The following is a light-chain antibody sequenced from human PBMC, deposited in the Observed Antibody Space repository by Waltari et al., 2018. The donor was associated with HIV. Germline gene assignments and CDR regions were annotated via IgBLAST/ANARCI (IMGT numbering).Light chain of an antibody. CDR2: GAS. V-gene: IGKV3-20*01. Sequence: EIVLTQSPGTLSLSPGERATLSCRASRNVASNFLAWYQQKSGQPPRLLIYGASSRATGTPARFSGSGSGTDFSLTISRLEPEDFAVYFCQQYGSSAGLTFGGGTKV. CDR1: RNVASNF. CDR3: QQYGSSAGLT. J-gene: IGKJ4*01.